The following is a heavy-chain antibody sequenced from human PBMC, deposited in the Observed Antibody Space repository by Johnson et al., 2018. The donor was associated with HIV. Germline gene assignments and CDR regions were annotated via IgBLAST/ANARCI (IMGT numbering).Heavy chain of an antibody. CDR1: GFTFSSYA. D-gene: IGHD6-6*01. J-gene: IGHJ3*02. V-gene: IGHV3-30*14. CDR3: AKVHIAARWSDAFDI. CDR2: ISYDGSNK. Sequence: QVQLVESGGGVVQPGRSLRLSCAASGFTFSSYAMHWVRQAPGKGLEWVAVISYDGSNKYYADSVKGRFTISRDNSKNTLYLQMNSLRADDTAVYFCAKVHIAARWSDAFDIWGQGTMVTVSS.